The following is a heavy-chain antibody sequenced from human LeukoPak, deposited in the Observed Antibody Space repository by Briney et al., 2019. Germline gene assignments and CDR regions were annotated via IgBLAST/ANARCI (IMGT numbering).Heavy chain of an antibody. CDR1: GGTFSGYY. CDR2: INHSGST. CDR3: ARMGLYCSSTSCKNYYYYGMDV. V-gene: IGHV4-34*01. D-gene: IGHD2-2*01. Sequence: SETLSLTCAVYGGTFSGYYWSWIRQPPGKGLEWIGGINHSGSTNYNPSLKRRVTISVDTSKNQFSLKLSSVTAADTAVYYCARMGLYCSSTSCKNYYYYGMDVWGQGTTVTVSS. J-gene: IGHJ6*02.